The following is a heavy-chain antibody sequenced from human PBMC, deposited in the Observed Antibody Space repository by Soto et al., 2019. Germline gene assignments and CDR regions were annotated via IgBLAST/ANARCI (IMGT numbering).Heavy chain of an antibody. V-gene: IGHV1-18*01. Sequence: SVKVSCKASGYTFTSYGISWVRQAPGQGLEWMGWISAYNGNTIYAQKLQGRVTMTTDTSTSTAYMELRSLRSDDTAVYYCARDRAIFGVVRYGMDVWGQGTTVTVSS. J-gene: IGHJ6*02. CDR2: ISAYNGNT. CDR1: GYTFTSYG. D-gene: IGHD3-3*01. CDR3: ARDRAIFGVVRYGMDV.